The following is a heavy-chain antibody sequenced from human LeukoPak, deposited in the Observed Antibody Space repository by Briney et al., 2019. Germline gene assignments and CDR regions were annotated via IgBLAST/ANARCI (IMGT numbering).Heavy chain of an antibody. J-gene: IGHJ4*02. CDR2: IKQDGSEK. CDR3: ARDKWYYDILTGYPLDY. Sequence: GGSLRLSCAASGFTFSSYWMSWVRQAPGKGLEWVANIKQDGSEKYYVDSVKGRFTISRDNAKNSLYLQMNSLRAEDTAAYYCARDKWYYDILTGYPLDYWGQGTLVTVSS. V-gene: IGHV3-7*01. D-gene: IGHD3-9*01. CDR1: GFTFSSYW.